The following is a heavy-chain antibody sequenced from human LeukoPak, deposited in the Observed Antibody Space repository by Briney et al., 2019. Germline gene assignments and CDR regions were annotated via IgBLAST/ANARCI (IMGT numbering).Heavy chain of an antibody. J-gene: IGHJ6*02. D-gene: IGHD2-15*01. CDR1: GYTFTSYD. Sequence: ASVKVSCKASGYTFTSYDINWVRQATGQGLEWMGWMNPNSGNTGYAQKFQGRATMTRNTPISTAYMELSSLRSEDTAVYYCARGVARIAYYYYYYGMDVWGQGTTVTVSS. CDR2: MNPNSGNT. V-gene: IGHV1-8*01. CDR3: ARGVARIAYYYYYYGMDV.